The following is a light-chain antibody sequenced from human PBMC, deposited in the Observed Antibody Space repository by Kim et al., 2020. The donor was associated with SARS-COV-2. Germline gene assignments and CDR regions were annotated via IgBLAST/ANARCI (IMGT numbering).Light chain of an antibody. Sequence: QSVLTQPPSASGTPGQRVTISCSGGSSNIGRNYVDWYQQFPGTAPKLLIYSNSLRSSGVPDRFSASKSGTSASLAISGLRSDDEADYYCAAWDDSLSGRAFGTGTKVTVL. CDR2: SNS. CDR1: SSNIGRNY. J-gene: IGLJ1*01. CDR3: AAWDDSLSGRA. V-gene: IGLV1-47*02.